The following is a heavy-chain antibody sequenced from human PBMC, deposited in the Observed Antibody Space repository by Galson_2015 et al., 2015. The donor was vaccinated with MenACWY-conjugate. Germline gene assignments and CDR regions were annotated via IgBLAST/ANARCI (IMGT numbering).Heavy chain of an antibody. Sequence: SETLSLTCTISGGSISSYYWSWIRQPPGKGLEWIGYIYYSGSTNYNPSLKSRVTISVDTSKNQFSLKLSSVTAADTAVYYCARNRVIYDSSGYSQTYGMDVRGQGTTGPVSS. J-gene: IGHJ6*02. V-gene: IGHV4-59*01. CDR3: ARNRVIYDSSGYSQTYGMDV. CDR1: GGSISSYY. D-gene: IGHD3-22*01. CDR2: IYYSGST.